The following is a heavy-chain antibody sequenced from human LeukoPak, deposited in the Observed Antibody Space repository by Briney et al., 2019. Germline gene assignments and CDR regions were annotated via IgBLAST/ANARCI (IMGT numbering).Heavy chain of an antibody. J-gene: IGHJ5*02. CDR3: VRGGPSTWS. Sequence: GGSLRLSCAASGFTFSSYAMSWVRQAPGKGLEWVSDISDSGGSTYYADSVKGRFTISRDNSKNTLYLQMNSLRGEDTAVYHCVRGGPSTWSWGQGTLVTVSS. CDR2: ISDSGGST. CDR1: GFTFSSYA. V-gene: IGHV3-23*01. D-gene: IGHD2-15*01.